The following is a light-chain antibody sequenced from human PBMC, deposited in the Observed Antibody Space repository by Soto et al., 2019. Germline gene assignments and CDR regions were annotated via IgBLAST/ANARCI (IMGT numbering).Light chain of an antibody. Sequence: QSVLTQPASMSGSPGQSITISCTGTRTDAGGYNYVSWYQQHPAKVPKLLIYEVSNRPSGVSNRFSGSKSGSTASLTISGLQPEDEGDYYCSSYTRSNTWVFGGGTKLTLL. CDR1: RTDAGGYNY. J-gene: IGLJ3*02. V-gene: IGLV2-14*01. CDR3: SSYTRSNTWV. CDR2: EVS.